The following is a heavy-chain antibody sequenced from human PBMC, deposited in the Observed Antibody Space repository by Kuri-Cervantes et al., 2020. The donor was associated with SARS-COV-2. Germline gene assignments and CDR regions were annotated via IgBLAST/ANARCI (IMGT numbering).Heavy chain of an antibody. J-gene: IGHJ5*02. CDR2: ISWNGGST. CDR1: GFTFDDYA. V-gene: IGHV3-20*04. CDR3: AREGHYDFWSGYYVGYWFDP. D-gene: IGHD3-3*01. Sequence: GGSLRLSCAASGFTFDDYAMHWVRQAPGKGLEWVSGISWNGGSTGYADSVKGRFTISRDNAKNSLYLQMNSLRAEDTALYYCAREGHYDFWSGYYVGYWFDPWGQGTLVTVSS.